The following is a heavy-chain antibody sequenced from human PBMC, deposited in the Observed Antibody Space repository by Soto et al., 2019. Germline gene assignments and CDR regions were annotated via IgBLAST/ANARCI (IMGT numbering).Heavy chain of an antibody. CDR2: ISYDGSNK. Sequence: QVQLVESGGGVVQPGRSLRLSCAASGFTFSSYAMHWVRQAPGKGLVWVAVISYDGSNKYYADSVKGRFTISRDNSKNTLYLQMNSLRAEDTAVYYCARVVAAAGYFDYWGQGTLVTVSS. D-gene: IGHD6-13*01. J-gene: IGHJ4*02. CDR1: GFTFSSYA. V-gene: IGHV3-30-3*01. CDR3: ARVVAAAGYFDY.